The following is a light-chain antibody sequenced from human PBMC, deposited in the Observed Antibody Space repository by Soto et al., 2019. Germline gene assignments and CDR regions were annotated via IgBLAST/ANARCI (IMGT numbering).Light chain of an antibody. CDR1: QTIHTW. CDR3: QQHESYPRT. J-gene: IGKJ1*01. CDR2: AAS. V-gene: IGKV1-5*03. Sequence: DIQMTQSPSTLSASVDDRVTITCRASQTIHTWLAWYQHKPGKAPSLLIYAASSLESGVPSRFSGSGSGTEFTLTISRLQPDDFATYYCQQHESYPRTFGQGTKVEMK.